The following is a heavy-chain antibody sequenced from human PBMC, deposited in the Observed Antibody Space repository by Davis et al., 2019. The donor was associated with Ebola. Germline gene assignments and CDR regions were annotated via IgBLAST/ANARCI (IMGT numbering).Heavy chain of an antibody. D-gene: IGHD1-7*01. V-gene: IGHV1-3*01. CDR2: INCATGDT. Sequence: ASVKVSCKASGYTLSAYSMHWLRQAPGPGLAWMGWINCATGDTRYSQRFQARFTITRDTSANIVYMELSGLTSEDTAVYYCARPENYKDWLDPWGQGTLVTVSS. CDR3: ARPENYKDWLDP. CDR1: GYTLSAYS. J-gene: IGHJ5*02.